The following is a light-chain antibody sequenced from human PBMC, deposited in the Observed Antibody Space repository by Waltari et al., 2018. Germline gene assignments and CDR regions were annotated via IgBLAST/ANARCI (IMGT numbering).Light chain of an antibody. CDR1: QDVCTW. V-gene: IGKV1-5*03. J-gene: IGKJ1*01. CDR3: QQFDTYPWT. Sequence: DVQLTQSPSTLSASVGDRVTITCRASQDVCTWLACFQQKPGIHPKLLLYKPSRLQSGVPSRFSGRGSGTEFTRTSSRLQPEDFATLYCQQFDTYPWTFGQGTKVDIK. CDR2: KPS.